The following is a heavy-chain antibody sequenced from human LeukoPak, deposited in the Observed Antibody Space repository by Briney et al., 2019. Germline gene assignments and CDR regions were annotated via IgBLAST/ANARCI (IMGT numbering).Heavy chain of an antibody. J-gene: IGHJ6*03. CDR1: GGTFSSYA. CDR2: IIPIFGTA. D-gene: IGHD3-22*01. Sequence: GASVKVSCKASGGTFSSYAISWVRQAPGQGLEWMGAIIPIFGTANYAQKFQGRVTITTDESTSTAYMELSSLRSEDTAVYYCARSVYDSSGSYPYYYYYYMDVWGTGTTVTVSS. V-gene: IGHV1-69*05. CDR3: ARSVYDSSGSYPYYYYYYMDV.